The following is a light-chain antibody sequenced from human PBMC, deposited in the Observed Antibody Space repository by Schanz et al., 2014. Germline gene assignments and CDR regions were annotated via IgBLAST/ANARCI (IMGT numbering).Light chain of an antibody. CDR1: SSNIGAGYD. J-gene: IGLJ2*01. CDR3: PSFDSSLSGSV. V-gene: IGLV1-40*01. CDR2: DNN. Sequence: QSVLTQPPSVSGAPGQRVTISCSGSSSNIGAGYDVHWYQQLPGTAPKLLIYDNNSRPSGVPDRFSGSKSGTSASLAITGLQAEDEADYYCPSFDSSLSGSVFGGGTKLTVL.